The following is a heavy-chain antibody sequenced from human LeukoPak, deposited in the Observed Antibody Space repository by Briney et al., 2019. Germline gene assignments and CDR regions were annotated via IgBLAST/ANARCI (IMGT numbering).Heavy chain of an antibody. CDR3: TRLLYSSGWYPSGY. J-gene: IGHJ4*02. Sequence: ASVKVSCKASGYTFTAYYMYWVRQAPGQGLEWMGWINPNSGGTKYAQKFQDRVTMTRDTSISTAYVELSRLRSDDTAVYYCTRLLYSSGWYPSGYWGQGTLVSVSS. CDR1: GYTFTAYY. V-gene: IGHV1-2*02. D-gene: IGHD6-19*01. CDR2: INPNSGGT.